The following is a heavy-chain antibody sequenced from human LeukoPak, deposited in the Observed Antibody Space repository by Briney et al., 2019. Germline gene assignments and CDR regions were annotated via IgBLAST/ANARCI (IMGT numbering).Heavy chain of an antibody. CDR1: GYTFSSHA. V-gene: IGHV1-18*01. CDR3: ARDGIVVVPAAGTRYYYYYGMDV. D-gene: IGHD2-2*01. J-gene: IGHJ6*02. Sequence: ASVKVSCKAFGYTFSSHAMNWVRQAPGQGLEWMGWISAYNGNTNYAQKLQGRVTMTTDTSTSTAYMELRSPRSDDTAVYYCARDGIVVVPAAGTRYYYYYGMDVWGQGTTVTVSS. CDR2: ISAYNGNT.